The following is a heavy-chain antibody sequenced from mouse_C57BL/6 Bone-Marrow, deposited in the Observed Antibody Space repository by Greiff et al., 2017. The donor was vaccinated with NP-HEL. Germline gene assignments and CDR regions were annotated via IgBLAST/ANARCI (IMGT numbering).Heavy chain of an antibody. V-gene: IGHV1-69*01. J-gene: IGHJ4*01. Sequence: QVQLKQPGAELVMPGASVKLSCKASGYTFTSYWMHWVKQRPGQGLEWIGEIDPSDSYTNYNQKFKGKSTLTVDKSSSTAYMQLSSLTSEDSAVYYCALYDGYAMDYWGQGTSVTVSS. D-gene: IGHD2-3*01. CDR2: IDPSDSYT. CDR1: GYTFTSYW. CDR3: ALYDGYAMDY.